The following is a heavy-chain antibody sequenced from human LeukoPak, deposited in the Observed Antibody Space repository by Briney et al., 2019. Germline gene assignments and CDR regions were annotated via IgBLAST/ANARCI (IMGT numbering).Heavy chain of an antibody. D-gene: IGHD1-1*01. Sequence: GGSLRLSCAASGFNFRNYWMHWVRQAPGKGLVWVSRINSDGSSTSYADSVKGRFTISRDNAENTLYLQINSLRAEDTAVYYCATDEAATGRLNYWGQGTLVTDSS. J-gene: IGHJ4*02. V-gene: IGHV3-74*01. CDR3: ATDEAATGRLNY. CDR1: GFNFRNYW. CDR2: INSDGSST.